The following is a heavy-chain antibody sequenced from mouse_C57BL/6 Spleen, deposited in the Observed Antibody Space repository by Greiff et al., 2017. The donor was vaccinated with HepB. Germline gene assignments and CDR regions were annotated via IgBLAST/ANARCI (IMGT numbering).Heavy chain of an antibody. V-gene: IGHV1-18*01. CDR3: ARSGIGSYKNWYFDV. CDR1: GYTFTDYN. Sequence: EVQLQQSGPELVKPGASVKIPCKASGYTFTDYNMDWVKQSHGKSLEWIGDINPNNGGTIYNQKFKGKATLTVDKSSSTAYMELRSLTSEDTAVYYCARSGIGSYKNWYFDVWGTGTTVTVSS. D-gene: IGHD1-1*02. J-gene: IGHJ1*03. CDR2: INPNNGGT.